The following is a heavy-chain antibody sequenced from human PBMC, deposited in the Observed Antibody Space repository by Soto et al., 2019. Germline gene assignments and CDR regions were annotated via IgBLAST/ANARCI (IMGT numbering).Heavy chain of an antibody. CDR1: GYTFTGYY. D-gene: IGHD3-9*01. CDR3: ARDPXYDILTGYYVHYYGMDV. CDR2: INPNSGGT. Sequence: GASVKVSCKGSGYTFTGYYMHWVRQAPGQGLEWMGWINPNSGGTNYAQKFQGRVTMTRDTSISTAYMELSRLRSDDTAVYYCARDPXYDILTGYYVHYYGMDVWGQGTTVTVSS. J-gene: IGHJ6*02. V-gene: IGHV1-2*02.